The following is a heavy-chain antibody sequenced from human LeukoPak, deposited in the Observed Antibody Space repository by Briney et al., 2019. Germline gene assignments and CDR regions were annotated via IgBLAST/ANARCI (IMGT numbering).Heavy chain of an antibody. J-gene: IGHJ4*02. D-gene: IGHD4-17*01. V-gene: IGHV4-61*10. CDR1: GGSISSGSYY. CDR3: ARVYGDYDPYFDY. CDR2: IYYSGST. Sequence: SETLSLTCTVSGGSISSGSYYWRWIRQPAGKGLEWIGYIYYSGSTNYNPSLKSRVTISVDTSKNQFSLKLSSVTAADTAVYYCARVYGDYDPYFDYWGQGTLVTVSS.